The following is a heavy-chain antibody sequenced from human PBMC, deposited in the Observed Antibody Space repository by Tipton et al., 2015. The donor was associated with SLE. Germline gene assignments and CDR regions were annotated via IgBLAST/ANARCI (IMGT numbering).Heavy chain of an antibody. CDR1: GGSFSGYY. D-gene: IGHD2-2*01. V-gene: IGHV4-30-4*08. CDR2: IYYSGST. J-gene: IGHJ6*03. Sequence: TLSLTCAVYGGSFSGYYWSWIRQPPGKGLEWIGYIYYSGSTYYNPSLKSRVTISVDTSKNQFSLKLSSVTAADTAVYYCARARCSSTSCYGPYYYYMDVWGKGTTVTVSS. CDR3: ARARCSSTSCYGPYYYYMDV.